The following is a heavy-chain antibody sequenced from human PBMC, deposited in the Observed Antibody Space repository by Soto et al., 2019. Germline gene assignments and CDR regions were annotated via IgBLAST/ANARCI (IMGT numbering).Heavy chain of an antibody. V-gene: IGHV3-74*01. CDR3: ASYYYYYMDV. J-gene: IGHJ6*03. CDR1: GFAFSNNW. Sequence: EVQLVESGGGLVQPGGSLRLSCAASGFAFSNNWMHWGRKAPGKGLEWVPRIKSDGSSTNYADSVKGRFTISRDNAKNTLYLQMSGLGADDTAIYYCASYYYYYMDVWGKGTTVTVSS. CDR2: IKSDGSST.